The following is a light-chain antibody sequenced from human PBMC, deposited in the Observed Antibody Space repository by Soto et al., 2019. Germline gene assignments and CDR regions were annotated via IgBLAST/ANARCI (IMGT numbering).Light chain of an antibody. CDR3: GAGNESLNVYV. J-gene: IGLJ1*01. CDR2: TDN. V-gene: IGLV1-44*01. CDR1: SSNIGINT. Sequence: SVLTRPPSSSGTPGQLVTLSCFGGSSNIGINTVNWYQQLPGTAPKVLIYTDNQRPSGFPDRFSGSKSGTSASLAINGLQSGDEANYYCGAGNESLNVYVFGTGNKGTVL.